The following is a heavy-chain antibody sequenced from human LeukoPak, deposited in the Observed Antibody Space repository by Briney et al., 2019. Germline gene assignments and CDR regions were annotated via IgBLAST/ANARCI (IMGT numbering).Heavy chain of an antibody. CDR1: GYTFTGYY. D-gene: IGHD3-10*01. V-gene: IGHV1-2*02. CDR3: ARDLYASGTIAVDY. Sequence: ASVKVSCKASGYTFTGYYMHWVRQAPGQGLEWMGWVNPSTGGTNYAQRFQGRVTMTRDTSISAAYTELSSLRSDDTAVYYCARDLYASGTIAVDYWGQGTLVTVSS. CDR2: VNPSTGGT. J-gene: IGHJ4*02.